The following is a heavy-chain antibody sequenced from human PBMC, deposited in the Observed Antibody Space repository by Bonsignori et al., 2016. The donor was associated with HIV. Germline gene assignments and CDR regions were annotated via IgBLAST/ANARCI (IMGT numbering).Heavy chain of an antibody. V-gene: IGHV1-69*10. CDR2: IIPILGIA. Sequence: WVRQAPGQGLEWMGGIIPILGIANYAQKFQGRVTITADESTSTAYMELSSLRSEDTAVYYCARDSEAAAGGTFDYWGQGTLVTVSS. J-gene: IGHJ4*02. CDR3: ARDSEAAAGGTFDY. D-gene: IGHD6-13*01.